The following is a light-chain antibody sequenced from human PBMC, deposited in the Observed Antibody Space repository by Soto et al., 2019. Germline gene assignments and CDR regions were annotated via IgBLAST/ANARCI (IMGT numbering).Light chain of an antibody. CDR1: SGSVSSSHY. Sequence: QAVVTQEPSFSVSPGGTVTLTCGLSSGSVSSSHYPTLCRQTPGQAPRTLIYSTNTRSSGVPDRFSGSILGNKAALTITGAQADDESDYYCVLYMGSGISVFGGGTQLTVL. J-gene: IGLJ2*01. CDR3: VLYMGSGISV. V-gene: IGLV8-61*01. CDR2: STN.